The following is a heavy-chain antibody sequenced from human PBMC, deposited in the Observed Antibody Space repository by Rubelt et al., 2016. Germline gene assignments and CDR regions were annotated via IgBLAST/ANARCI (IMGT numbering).Heavy chain of an antibody. J-gene: IGHJ3*02. D-gene: IGHD2-15*01. CDR3: ARDRGGYCSGGSCDAFDI. CDR2: IYPGDSDT. CDR1: GYSFTSYW. V-gene: IGHV5-51*01. Sequence: EVQLVQSGAEVKKPGESLKISCKGSGYSFTSYWIGWVRRMPGKGLEWMGIIYPGDSDTRYRPSFQGQVTISADKSISTAYLQWSSLKASDTAMYYCARDRGGYCSGGSCDAFDIWGQGTMVTVSS.